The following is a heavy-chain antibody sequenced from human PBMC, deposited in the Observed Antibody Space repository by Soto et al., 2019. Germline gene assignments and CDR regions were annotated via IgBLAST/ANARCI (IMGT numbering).Heavy chain of an antibody. Sequence: EVQLMESGGGLVQPGGSLRLSCAASGFTFSTYWMDWVRQTPGNGLEWVANINQDGSEKNYVDSVKGRFTIYRDNAKNSLYLQMSSLTAEDSALYYCSRSLNSWGQGTLVTVSS. CDR3: SRSLNS. CDR2: INQDGSEK. CDR1: GFTFSTYW. J-gene: IGHJ4*02. V-gene: IGHV3-7*01.